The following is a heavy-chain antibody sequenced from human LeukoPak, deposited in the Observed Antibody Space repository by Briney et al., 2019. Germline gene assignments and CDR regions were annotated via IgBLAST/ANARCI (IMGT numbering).Heavy chain of an antibody. CDR2: IYYSGST. CDR3: ARVLFLGYCSSTSCYDDAFDI. D-gene: IGHD2-2*01. Sequence: KPSETLSLTCTVSGGSISSYYWSWLRQPPGKGLEWIGYIYYSGSTNYNPSLKSRVTISVDTSKNQFSLKLSSVTAADTAVYYCARVLFLGYCSSTSCYDDAFDIWGQGTMVTVSS. J-gene: IGHJ3*02. V-gene: IGHV4-59*01. CDR1: GGSISSYY.